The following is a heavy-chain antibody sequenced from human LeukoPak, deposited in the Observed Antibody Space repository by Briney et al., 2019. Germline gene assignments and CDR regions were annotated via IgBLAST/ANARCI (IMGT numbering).Heavy chain of an antibody. J-gene: IGHJ5*02. Sequence: ASVKVSCKASGYTFTGYYMHWVRQAPGQGLEWMGWINPNSGGTNYAQKFQGRVTMTRDTSISTAYMELSRLRSDDTAVYYCARVRIGGSYSWFDPWGQGTLDTVSS. CDR2: INPNSGGT. CDR3: ARVRIGGSYSWFDP. CDR1: GYTFTGYY. D-gene: IGHD1-26*01. V-gene: IGHV1-2*02.